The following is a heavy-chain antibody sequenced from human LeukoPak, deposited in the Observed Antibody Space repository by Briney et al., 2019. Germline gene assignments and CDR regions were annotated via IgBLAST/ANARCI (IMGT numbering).Heavy chain of an antibody. D-gene: IGHD5-24*01. Sequence: GGSLRLSCAASGFSFSSYGMHWVRQAPGKGLEWVAVISFDGTIKYYTDSVKGRFTSSRDNSKNTLYLQMNSLRAEDTAVYYCAKGGDGYNYGSYFDYWGQGTLVTVSS. CDR3: AKGGDGYNYGSYFDY. CDR2: ISFDGTIK. J-gene: IGHJ4*02. V-gene: IGHV3-30*02. CDR1: GFSFSSYG.